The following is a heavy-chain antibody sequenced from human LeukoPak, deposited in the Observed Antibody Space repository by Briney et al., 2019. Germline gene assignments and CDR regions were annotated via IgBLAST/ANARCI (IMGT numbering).Heavy chain of an antibody. CDR2: INAGNGNT. CDR3: ARGYGDYVWCFDL. D-gene: IGHD4-17*01. CDR1: GYTFTSYA. Sequence: ASVKVSCKASGYTFTSYAMHWVRQAPGQRLEWMGWINAGNGNTKYSQKFQGRVTITRDRSASTAYMELSSLRSEDTAVYYCARGYGDYVWCFDLWGRGTLVTVSS. J-gene: IGHJ2*01. V-gene: IGHV1-3*01.